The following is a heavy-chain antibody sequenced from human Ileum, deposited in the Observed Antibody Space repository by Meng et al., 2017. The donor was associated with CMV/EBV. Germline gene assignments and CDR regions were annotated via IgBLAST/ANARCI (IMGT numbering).Heavy chain of an antibody. CDR3: GTVPFWGGPTATF. CDR2: IYDGETT. J-gene: IGHJ4*02. D-gene: IGHD3-3*01. CDR1: GFIVSSNH. Sequence: GGSLRLSCETSGFIVSSNHMTWVRQAPGEGLEWVSVIYDGETTSYADSVKGRFSISRDKSKNTLYLQMNSLRVDDTAVYYCGTVPFWGGPTATFWGQGTLVTVSS. V-gene: IGHV3-53*01.